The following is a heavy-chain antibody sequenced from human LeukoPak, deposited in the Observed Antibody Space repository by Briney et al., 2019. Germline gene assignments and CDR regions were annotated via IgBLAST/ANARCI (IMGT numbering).Heavy chain of an antibody. CDR1: GGSISSGSYY. D-gene: IGHD3-10*01. V-gene: IGHV4-61*02. J-gene: IGHJ4*02. Sequence: SETLSLTCTVSGGSISSGSYYWSWIRQPAGKGLEWIGRIYTSGSTNYNPSLKSRVTISVDTSKNQLSLKLSSVTAADTAVYYCARLDYGSGSNIKPSDYWGQGTLVTVSS. CDR3: ARLDYGSGSNIKPSDY. CDR2: IYTSGST.